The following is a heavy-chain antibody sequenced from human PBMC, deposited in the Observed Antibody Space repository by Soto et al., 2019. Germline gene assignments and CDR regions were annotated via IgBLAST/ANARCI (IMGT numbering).Heavy chain of an antibody. CDR3: AKDVLGYYYDSSGYYSPTQLYDY. J-gene: IGHJ4*02. V-gene: IGHV3-23*01. CDR1: GFTFSSYA. D-gene: IGHD3-22*01. Sequence: GGSLRLSCAASGFTFSSYAMSWVRQAPGKGLEWVSAISGSGGSTYYADSVKGRFTISRDNSKNTLYLQMNSLRAEATAVYYCAKDVLGYYYDSSGYYSPTQLYDYWGQGTLVTVSS. CDR2: ISGSGGST.